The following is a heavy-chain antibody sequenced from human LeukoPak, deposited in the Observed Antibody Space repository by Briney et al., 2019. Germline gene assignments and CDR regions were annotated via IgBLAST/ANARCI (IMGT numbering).Heavy chain of an antibody. J-gene: IGHJ4*02. D-gene: IGHD2-2*01. Sequence: GGSLRLSCAASGFTFSSYAMHWVRQAPGKGLEWVAFISYDGTNKFYADSVKGRFTISRDNSKSTMYLQMNSLRAEDTAVYYCTRDLLGYCSTTSCHFFDYWGQGTLVTVSS. CDR2: ISYDGTNK. CDR1: GFTFSSYA. CDR3: TRDLLGYCSTTSCHFFDY. V-gene: IGHV3-30-3*01.